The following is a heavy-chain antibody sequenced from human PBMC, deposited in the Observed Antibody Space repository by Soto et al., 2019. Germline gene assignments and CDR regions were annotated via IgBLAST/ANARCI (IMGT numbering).Heavy chain of an antibody. J-gene: IGHJ3*02. CDR3: ASSIIVVVIAIHSGDAFDI. Sequence: SETLSLTCTVSGGSISSSSYYWGWIRQPPGKGLEWIGSIYYSGSTYYSPSLKSRVTISVDTSKNQFSLKLSSVTAADTAVYFCASSIIVVVIAIHSGDAFDIWGQGTMVTVSS. D-gene: IGHD2-21*01. CDR1: GGSISSSSYY. V-gene: IGHV4-39*01. CDR2: IYYSGST.